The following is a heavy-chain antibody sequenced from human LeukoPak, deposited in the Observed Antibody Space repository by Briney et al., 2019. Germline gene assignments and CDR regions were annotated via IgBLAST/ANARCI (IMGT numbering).Heavy chain of an antibody. D-gene: IGHD3-9*01. CDR1: GGSISSGSYY. CDR3: AKSYYDILTGYQGRLDY. V-gene: IGHV4-61*02. J-gene: IGHJ4*02. CDR2: IYTSGST. Sequence: SETRSLTCTVSGGSISSGSYYWSWIRQPAGKGLEWIGRIYTSGSTNYNPSLKSRVTISVDTSKNQFSLKLSSVTAADTAVYYCAKSYYDILTGYQGRLDYWGQGTLVTVSS.